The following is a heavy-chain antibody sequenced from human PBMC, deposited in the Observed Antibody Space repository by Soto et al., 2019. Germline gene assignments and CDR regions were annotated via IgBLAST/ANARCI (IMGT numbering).Heavy chain of an antibody. CDR3: ARGGTGAMVRGVLQPRNYYYGMDV. D-gene: IGHD3-10*01. CDR2: INSDGSST. V-gene: IGHV3-74*01. J-gene: IGHJ6*02. Sequence: SGGSLRLSCAASGFTFSSYWMHWVRQAPGKGLVWVSRINSDGSSTSYADSVKGRFTISRDNAKNTLYLQMNSLRAEDTAVYYCARGGTGAMVRGVLQPRNYYYGMDVWGQGTTVTVSS. CDR1: GFTFSSYW.